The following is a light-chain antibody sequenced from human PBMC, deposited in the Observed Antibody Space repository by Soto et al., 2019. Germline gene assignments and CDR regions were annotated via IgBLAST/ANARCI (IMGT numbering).Light chain of an antibody. V-gene: IGKV1-39*01. CDR3: QQYNDWPLT. CDR2: AAS. CDR1: QSISSY. Sequence: DSHMTQSPSSLSASVGGRVTITCRASQSISSYLNWYQQKPGKAPKLLIYAASSLQSGVPSRFSGSGSGTDFTLTISSLQSEDFALYYCQQYNDWPLTFGQGTKVDIK. J-gene: IGKJ1*01.